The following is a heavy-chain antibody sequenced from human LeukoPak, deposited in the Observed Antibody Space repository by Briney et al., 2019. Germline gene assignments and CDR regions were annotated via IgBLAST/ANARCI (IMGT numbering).Heavy chain of an antibody. CDR1: GFTFSSYE. D-gene: IGHD2-2*02. Sequence: GGSLRLSCAASGFTFSSYEMNWVRHAPGKGLEWVSYISSSGNTIYYADSVKGRFTISRDNAKNSLYLQMNSLRAEDTAVYYCARNIRPGAYFDYWGQGTLVTVSS. V-gene: IGHV3-48*03. J-gene: IGHJ4*02. CDR2: ISSSGNTI. CDR3: ARNIRPGAYFDY.